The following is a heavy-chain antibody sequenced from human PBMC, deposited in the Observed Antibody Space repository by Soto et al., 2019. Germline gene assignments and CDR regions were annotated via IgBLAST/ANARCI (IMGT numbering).Heavy chain of an antibody. V-gene: IGHV4-61*08. Sequence: LSITCTVSVGSISSGGYYCSWIRQHPGKGLEWIGYIYYSGSTNYNPPLRSRVTISVDTSKNQFSLKLSSVTAADTAVYYCARERGRSMDVWGQGTTVTVSS. CDR2: IYYSGST. CDR3: ARERGRSMDV. CDR1: VGSISSGGYY. J-gene: IGHJ6*02.